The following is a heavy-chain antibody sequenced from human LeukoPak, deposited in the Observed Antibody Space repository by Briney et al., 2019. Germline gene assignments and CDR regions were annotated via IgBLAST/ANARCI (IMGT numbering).Heavy chain of an antibody. Sequence: SETLSLTCTVSGGSISSYYWSWIRQPAGKGLEWIGRIYTSGSTNYNPSLKSRVTMSVDTSKNQFSLKLSSVTAADTAVYYCARTKSSGWVRYCFDYWGQGTLVTVSS. J-gene: IGHJ4*02. CDR2: IYTSGST. CDR3: ARTKSSGWVRYCFDY. CDR1: GGSISSYY. V-gene: IGHV4-4*07. D-gene: IGHD6-19*01.